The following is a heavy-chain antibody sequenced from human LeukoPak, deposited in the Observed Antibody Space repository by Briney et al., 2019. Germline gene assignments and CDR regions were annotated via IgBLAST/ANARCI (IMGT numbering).Heavy chain of an antibody. CDR1: GFTFSSYA. Sequence: GGSLRLSCAASGFTFSSYAMSWVRQAPGKGLEWVSAISGSGGSTYYADSVKGRFTISRDNSKNTLYLQMNSLRAEDTAVYYCATGLRDLYYFDYWGQGTLVTVSS. V-gene: IGHV3-23*01. CDR2: ISGSGGST. D-gene: IGHD2-15*01. J-gene: IGHJ4*02. CDR3: ATGLRDLYYFDY.